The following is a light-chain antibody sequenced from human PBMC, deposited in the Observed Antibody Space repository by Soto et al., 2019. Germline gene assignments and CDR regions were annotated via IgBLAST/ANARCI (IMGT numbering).Light chain of an antibody. CDR3: QQRSNWPPIT. V-gene: IGKV3-11*01. CDR1: QSVSSY. Sequence: IVLTQSPATLSLSPGERCTLSCRASQSVSSYLAWYQQKPGQAPRLXXYDASNRATGIPARFSGSGSGTDFTLPISSLEPEDFAVYYGQQRSNWPPITFGQGTRLEIK. J-gene: IGKJ5*01. CDR2: DAS.